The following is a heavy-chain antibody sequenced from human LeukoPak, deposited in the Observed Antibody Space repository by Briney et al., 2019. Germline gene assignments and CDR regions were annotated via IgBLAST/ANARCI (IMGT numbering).Heavy chain of an antibody. CDR2: IYRDGSTT. D-gene: IGHD2-21*02. V-gene: IGHV3-74*01. CDR1: GFGFSRYW. J-gene: IGHJ3*02. Sequence: GGSLRLSCAASGFGFSRYWMHWVRHAPGTGLKWVSRIYRDGSTTDYADSVKGRFTISRDNAKNSLYLQMNSLRAEDTAVYYCARDYVVVTTSRAFDIWGQGTMVTVSS. CDR3: ARDYVVVTTSRAFDI.